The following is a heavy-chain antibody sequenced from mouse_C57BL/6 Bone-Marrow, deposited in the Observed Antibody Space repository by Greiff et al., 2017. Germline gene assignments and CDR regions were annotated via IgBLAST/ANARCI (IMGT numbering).Heavy chain of an antibody. Sequence: VKLVESGPGLVQPSQSLSITCTVSGFSLTSDGLHWVRQSPGKGLEWLGVIWRGGSTDYNAAFMSRLSITKDNSKSQVFFKMNSLQADDTAIYYCAKSPSDYCGRYFDVWGTGTTVTVAS. CDR2: IWRGGST. V-gene: IGHV2-5*01. CDR1: GFSLTSDG. J-gene: IGHJ1*03. CDR3: AKSPSDYCGRYFDV. D-gene: IGHD1-1*01.